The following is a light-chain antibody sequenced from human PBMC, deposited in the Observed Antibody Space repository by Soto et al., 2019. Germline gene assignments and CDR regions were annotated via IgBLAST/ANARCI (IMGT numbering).Light chain of an antibody. CDR1: QSVSSY. J-gene: IGKJ3*01. Sequence: EIVLTQSPATLSLSPGERATLSCRSSQSVSSYLAWYQQKPGQAPRVLIYDASNRATGIPARFSGSGSGTDFTLTISSLEPEDFAVYYCQPRSNWPPRFTFGPGTKVDIK. V-gene: IGKV3-11*01. CDR2: DAS. CDR3: QPRSNWPPRFT.